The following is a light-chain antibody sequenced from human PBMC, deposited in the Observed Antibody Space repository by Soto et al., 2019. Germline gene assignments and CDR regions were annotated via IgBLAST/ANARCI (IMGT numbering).Light chain of an antibody. CDR3: QQYNNWPPIT. CDR1: QSVSPS. CDR2: DAS. J-gene: IGKJ5*01. V-gene: IGKV3D-15*01. Sequence: ENVSAQSRATLPGSPGERATRSCRGRQSVSPSLAWYQQRPGQAPRLLIYDASYRATDIPPRFSGSVSGTDFTPTTSSLQSQAFAVYYCQQYNNWPPITFGQGTRLEIK.